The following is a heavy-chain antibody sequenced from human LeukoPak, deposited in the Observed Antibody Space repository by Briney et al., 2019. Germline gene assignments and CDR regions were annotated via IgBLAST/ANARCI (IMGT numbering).Heavy chain of an antibody. J-gene: IGHJ5*02. CDR1: GGSISSYY. Sequence: ESSETLSLTCTVSGGSISSYYWSWIRQPPGKGLEWIGYIYYSGSTNYNPSLKSRVTISVDTSKNQFSLKLSSVTAADTAVYYCARRGYGSGTWFDPWGQGTLVTVSS. CDR2: IYYSGST. V-gene: IGHV4-59*08. D-gene: IGHD3-10*01. CDR3: ARRGYGSGTWFDP.